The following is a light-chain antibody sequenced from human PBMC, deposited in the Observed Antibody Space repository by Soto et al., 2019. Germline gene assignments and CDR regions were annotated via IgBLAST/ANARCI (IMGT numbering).Light chain of an antibody. CDR2: GAS. J-gene: IGKJ4*01. CDR1: QSVRSN. V-gene: IGKV3-20*01. CDR3: QQYISSPLT. Sequence: EIVMTQSPATLSLSPGERATLSCRASQSVRSNLAWYQQKPGQAPSLLTYGASSRATDVPDRFSASGSGTDFALTISRLEPEDVAVYYCQQYISSPLTFGGGTKVDI.